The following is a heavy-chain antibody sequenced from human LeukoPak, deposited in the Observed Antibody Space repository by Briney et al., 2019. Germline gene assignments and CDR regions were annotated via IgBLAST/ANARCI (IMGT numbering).Heavy chain of an antibody. CDR3: ASSPLSGPFDY. D-gene: IGHD5-12*01. V-gene: IGHV3-11*01. CDR2: ISSSGTTI. J-gene: IGHJ4*02. CDR1: GFTFSDYY. Sequence: PGGSLRPSCAASGFTFSDYYMSWIRQAPGKGLEWVSYISSSGTTIYYADSVKGRFTISRDNAKNSLYLQMNSLRADDTAVYYCASSPLSGPFDYWGQGTLVTVSS.